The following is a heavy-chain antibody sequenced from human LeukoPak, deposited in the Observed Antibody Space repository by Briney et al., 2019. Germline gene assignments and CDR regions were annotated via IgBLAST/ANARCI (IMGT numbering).Heavy chain of an antibody. CDR3: GMSGDRVPLQDDVFDV. Sequence: GESLKISCKVSGYSFTSYCIGWVRKMPGKGLEWMEIIYPGDSGPTYSPSFQGQVTNSVDKSINTAYLQWSSLQASDTATYYCGMSGDRVPLQDDVFDVWGQGTMVNVST. V-gene: IGHV5-51*01. CDR2: IYPGDSGP. D-gene: IGHD1-26*01. J-gene: IGHJ3*01. CDR1: GYSFTSYC.